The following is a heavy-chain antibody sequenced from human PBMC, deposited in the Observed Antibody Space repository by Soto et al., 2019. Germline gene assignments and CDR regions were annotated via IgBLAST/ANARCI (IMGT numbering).Heavy chain of an antibody. CDR3: ARNLWETGDFDY. CDR1: GYTFTSYD. D-gene: IGHD7-27*01. J-gene: IGHJ4*02. Sequence: QVQLMQSGADVKKPGASVKVSCKASGYTFTSYDINWMRQASGQGLEWMGWMNPNSGNTGYAQKFQGRVTMTRDTSMNTAYMELSSLTYEDTAVYYCARNLWETGDFDYWGQGTLVTVSS. CDR2: MNPNSGNT. V-gene: IGHV1-8*01.